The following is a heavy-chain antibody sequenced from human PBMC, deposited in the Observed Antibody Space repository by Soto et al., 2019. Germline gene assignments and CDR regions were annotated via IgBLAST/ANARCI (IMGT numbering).Heavy chain of an antibody. D-gene: IGHD6-6*01. Sequence: QEQLQQWGAGLLKPSVTLSLTCAVYGGSFSGYYWSWIRQPPGKGLEWMGETKPRGSTNYNPSLKVRVTISVDTSKTQFSLKLSSVTAAGTAVYYCARGATPACLDSSDRVNFDYWGQGTLVTVSS. CDR1: GGSFSGYY. CDR3: ARGATPACLDSSDRVNFDY. J-gene: IGHJ4*02. V-gene: IGHV4-34*01. CDR2: TKPRGST.